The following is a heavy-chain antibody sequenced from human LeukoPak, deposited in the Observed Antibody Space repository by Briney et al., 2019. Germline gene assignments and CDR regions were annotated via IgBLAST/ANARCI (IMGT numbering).Heavy chain of an antibody. CDR2: ISGGGGAT. Sequence: GGSLRLSCAASGFTFSNYAMSWVRQAPGKGLEWVSSISGGGGATFYVDSVKGRFTISRDNYKKTLYLQMNSLRAEDTAVYYCSKDLEWNDRNFDYWGQGILVTVPS. J-gene: IGHJ4*02. V-gene: IGHV3-23*01. CDR1: GFTFSNYA. CDR3: SKDLEWNDRNFDY. D-gene: IGHD1-1*01.